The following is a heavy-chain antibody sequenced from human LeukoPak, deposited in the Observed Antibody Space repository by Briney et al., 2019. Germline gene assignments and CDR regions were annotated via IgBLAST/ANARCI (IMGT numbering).Heavy chain of an antibody. CDR2: IDSSGIT. CDR3: ATVASGWYPDY. V-gene: IGHV4-59*01. CDR1: GGSISSFY. J-gene: IGHJ4*02. D-gene: IGHD6-19*01. Sequence: SSETLSLTCTVSGGSISSFYYTWIRQPPGKGLEWIGYIDSSGITNYNSPLNSRVTISLDTSQNQFSLKLNSVIAADTAVYYCATVASGWYPDYWGQGALVTVAS.